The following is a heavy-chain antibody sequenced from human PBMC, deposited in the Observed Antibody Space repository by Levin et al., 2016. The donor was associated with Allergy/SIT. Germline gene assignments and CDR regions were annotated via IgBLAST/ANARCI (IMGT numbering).Heavy chain of an antibody. Sequence: GESLKISCAASGFTFSSYAMSWVRQAPGKGLEWVSAIGGTTQYADSVKGRFTISRDNSKNTLYLQMSSLRAEDTAVYYCALKGSGGGWNFDYWGQGALVTVSS. CDR2: IGGTT. V-gene: IGHV3-23*01. D-gene: IGHD2-15*01. CDR3: ALKGSGGGWNFDY. J-gene: IGHJ4*02. CDR1: GFTFSSYA.